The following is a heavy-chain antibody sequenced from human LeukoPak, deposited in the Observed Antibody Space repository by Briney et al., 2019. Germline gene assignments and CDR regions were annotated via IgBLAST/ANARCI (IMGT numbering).Heavy chain of an antibody. Sequence: SETLSLTCAVYGGSFSDYYWSWIRQPPGKGLEWIGEINHSGSTHYNPSLKSRVTISVDTSKNQFSLKLSSVTAADTAVYYCARGLRFLEWFPLDYWGQGTLVTVSS. CDR3: ARGLRFLEWFPLDY. CDR1: GGSFSDYY. D-gene: IGHD3-3*01. J-gene: IGHJ4*02. CDR2: INHSGST. V-gene: IGHV4-34*01.